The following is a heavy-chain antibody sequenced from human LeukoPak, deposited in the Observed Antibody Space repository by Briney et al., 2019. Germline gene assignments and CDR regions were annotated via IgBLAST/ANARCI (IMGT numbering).Heavy chain of an antibody. D-gene: IGHD3-10*01. CDR3: TRRFGY. V-gene: IGHV3-48*03. J-gene: IGHJ4*02. Sequence: GGSLRLSCAASGFTCSSYEMNWVRQAPGKGLEWVSYISSSGTNIYYADSVKGRFTISRDNAKNSLSLQMNSLRAEDTAVYYCTRRFGYWGQGTLVTVSS. CDR2: ISSSGTNI. CDR1: GFTCSSYE.